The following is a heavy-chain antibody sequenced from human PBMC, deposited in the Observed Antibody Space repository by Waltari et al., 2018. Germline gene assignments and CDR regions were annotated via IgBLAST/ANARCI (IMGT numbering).Heavy chain of an antibody. J-gene: IGHJ4*02. D-gene: IGHD6-13*01. Sequence: QVQLVQYGAEVKKPGASVKVSCKASGYTFTSYDINWVRQATGQGLEWMGGSNPNSGNTGYAKNFQGVVTMTRNTSISTAYMWLSSLRSEDTAVYYCARGKAKLVPAIGYWGQGTLVTVSS. V-gene: IGHV1-8*01. CDR3: ARGKAKLVPAIGY. CDR2: SNPNSGNT. CDR1: GYTFTSYD.